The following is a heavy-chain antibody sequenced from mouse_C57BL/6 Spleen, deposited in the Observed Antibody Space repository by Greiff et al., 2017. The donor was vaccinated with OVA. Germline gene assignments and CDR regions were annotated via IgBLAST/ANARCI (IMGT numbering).Heavy chain of an antibody. CDR2: INPSTGGT. V-gene: IGHV1-42*01. CDR1: GYSFTGYY. D-gene: IGHD1-1*01. Sequence: EVQLQQSGPELVKPGASVKISCKASGYSFTGYYMNWVKQSPEKSLEWIGEINPSTGGTTYNQKFKAKATLTVDKSSSTAYMQLKSLTSEDSAVYYCFNYYGSSDAMDYWGQGTSVTVSS. J-gene: IGHJ4*01. CDR3: FNYYGSSDAMDY.